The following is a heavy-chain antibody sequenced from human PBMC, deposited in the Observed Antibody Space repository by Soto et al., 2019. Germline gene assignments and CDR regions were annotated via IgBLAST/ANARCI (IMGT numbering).Heavy chain of an antibody. CDR2: IYYSGTT. Sequence: PSETLSLTCTVSGSSLSSEGYYWSWFRQLPGKGLEWIGDIYYSGTTYHNPSLRSRLTISGDASKNQFSLKLSSVTAADTALYYCARGRGYSYGPYYFDYWGQGTLVTVSS. J-gene: IGHJ4*02. CDR1: GSSLSSEGYY. D-gene: IGHD5-18*01. V-gene: IGHV4-31*03. CDR3: ARGRGYSYGPYYFDY.